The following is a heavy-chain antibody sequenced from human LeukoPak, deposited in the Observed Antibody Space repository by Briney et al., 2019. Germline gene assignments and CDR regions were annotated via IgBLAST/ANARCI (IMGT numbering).Heavy chain of an antibody. D-gene: IGHD6-19*01. J-gene: IGHJ4*02. CDR3: ARGCPGPXXXXXAXDEXDY. V-gene: IGHV4-34*01. CDR2: INHSGST. Sequence: KPSETLSLTCAVYGGSFSGYYWSWIRQPPGKGLEWIGEINHSGSTNYNPSLKSRVTISVDTSKNQFSLKLSSLTAPDTPLSYCARGCPGPXXXXXAXDEXDYXGQGTLVPV. CDR1: GGSFSGYY.